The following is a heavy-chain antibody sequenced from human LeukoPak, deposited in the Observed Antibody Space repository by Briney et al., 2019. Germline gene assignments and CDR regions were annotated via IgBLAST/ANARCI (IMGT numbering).Heavy chain of an antibody. J-gene: IGHJ6*02. CDR1: GSTIESYG. Sequence: GGSLRLSCAASGSTIESYGMHWVRQAPGKGLDWVAVVSYDGSKKYYADSVKARFTISRDNSKNTVYLQMNSLRAEDTAIYYCAKDNWQRLVRGYYGMDVWGQGTTVTVSS. CDR3: AKDNWQRLVRGYYGMDV. CDR2: VSYDGSKK. D-gene: IGHD6-13*01. V-gene: IGHV3-30*18.